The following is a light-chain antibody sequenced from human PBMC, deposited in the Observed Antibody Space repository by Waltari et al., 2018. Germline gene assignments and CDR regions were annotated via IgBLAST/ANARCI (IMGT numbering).Light chain of an antibody. V-gene: IGKV1-NL1*01. CDR3: QQYSSFPPLT. CDR2: AAS. CDR1: QAISTS. J-gene: IGKJ4*01. Sequence: DIQMTQSPSSMSASVGNTVTITCRATQAISTSLAWYQQKPVKAPKLLLYAASTLDSGVPSRFSGSGSGTEFTLTISSLQSEDFATYYCQQYSSFPPLTFGGGTKVEIK.